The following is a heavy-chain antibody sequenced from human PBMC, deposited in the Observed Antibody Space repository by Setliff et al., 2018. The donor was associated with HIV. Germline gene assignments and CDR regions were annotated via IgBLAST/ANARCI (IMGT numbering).Heavy chain of an antibody. CDR2: IYYSGST. D-gene: IGHD3-22*01. CDR3: ARHSITLVVGVPERDDAFDI. V-gene: IGHV4-31*03. CDR1: GGSISSGGYY. J-gene: IGHJ3*02. Sequence: SETLSLTCTVSGGSISSGGYYWSWIRQHPGKGLEYIGYIYYSGSTYYNPSLESRVTISVDTSKNQFSLKLSSVTAADTAVYYCARHSITLVVGVPERDDAFDIWGQGTMVTVSS.